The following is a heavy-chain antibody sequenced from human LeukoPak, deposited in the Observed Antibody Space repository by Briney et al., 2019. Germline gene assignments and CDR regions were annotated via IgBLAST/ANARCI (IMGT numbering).Heavy chain of an antibody. Sequence: GGSLRLSCAASRFTFANYGMSWVRQARGKGLEWVSAISGSGGSTYYAGGSTYYADSVKGRFTISRDNSKNTLYLQMNSLRAEDTAVYYCAKDSPILTIWGQGTMVTVSS. CDR1: RFTFANYG. J-gene: IGHJ3*02. CDR2: ISGSGGSTYYAGGST. V-gene: IGHV3-23*01. CDR3: AKDSPILTI.